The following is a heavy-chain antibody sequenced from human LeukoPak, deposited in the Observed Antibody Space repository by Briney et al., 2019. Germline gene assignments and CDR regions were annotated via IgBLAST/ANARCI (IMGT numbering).Heavy chain of an antibody. Sequence: GGSLRLSCAASGFTFSRYAMSWVRQAPGKGLEWVSSISGSGSNTYYADSVKGRFTISRDNANNSLSLQMNSLRVEDTAVYYCVRDLTHYYDTSGYYTRCFDYWGQGALVTVSS. CDR1: GFTFSRYA. V-gene: IGHV3-23*01. J-gene: IGHJ4*02. CDR2: ISGSGSNT. CDR3: VRDLTHYYDTSGYYTRCFDY. D-gene: IGHD3-22*01.